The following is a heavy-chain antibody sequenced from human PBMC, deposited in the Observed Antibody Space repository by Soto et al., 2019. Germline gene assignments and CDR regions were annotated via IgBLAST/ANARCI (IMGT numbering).Heavy chain of an antibody. V-gene: IGHV3-30*18. J-gene: IGHJ6*02. D-gene: IGHD3-10*01. CDR2: ISYDGSNK. CDR1: GFTFSSYG. CDR3: AKDRRGHYYYYYGMDV. Sequence: QVQLVESGGGVVQPGRSLRLSCAASGFTFSSYGMHWVRQAPGKGLEWVAVISYDGSNKYYADSVKGRFTISRDNSKNTLYLQINSLRAEDTAVYYCAKDRRGHYYYYYGMDVWGQGTTVTVSS.